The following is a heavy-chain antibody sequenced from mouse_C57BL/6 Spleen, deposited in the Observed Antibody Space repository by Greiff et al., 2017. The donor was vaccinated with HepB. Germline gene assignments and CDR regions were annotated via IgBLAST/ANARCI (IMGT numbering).Heavy chain of an antibody. J-gene: IGHJ2*01. CDR3: AKDYGSSDGFFDY. CDR1: GFSFTSYG. D-gene: IGHD1-1*01. Sequence: VMLVESGPGLVAPSQSLSITCTVSGFSFTSYGISWVRQPPGKGLEWLGVIWGDGSTNYYSALLSSLSISKDNSKSKVFLKLNSLQTDDTATYYCAKDYGSSDGFFDYWGKGTTLTVSS. CDR2: IWGDGST. V-gene: IGHV2-3*01.